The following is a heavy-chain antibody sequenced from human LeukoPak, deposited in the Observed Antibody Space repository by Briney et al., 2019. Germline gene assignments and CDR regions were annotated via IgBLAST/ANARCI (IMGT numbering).Heavy chain of an antibody. J-gene: IGHJ6*02. Sequence: GGSLRLSCAASGFTFSSYAMHWVCQAPGKGLEWVAVISYDGSNKYYADSVKGRFTISRDNSKNTLYLQMNSLRAEDTAVYYCARSGSYYYYGMDVWGQGTTVTVSS. V-gene: IGHV3-30-3*01. CDR1: GFTFSSYA. D-gene: IGHD1-26*01. CDR3: ARSGSYYYYGMDV. CDR2: ISYDGSNK.